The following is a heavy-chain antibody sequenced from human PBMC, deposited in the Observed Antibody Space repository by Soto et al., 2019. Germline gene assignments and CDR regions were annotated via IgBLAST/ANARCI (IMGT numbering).Heavy chain of an antibody. Sequence: GESLKISCAASGFTFSSYSMNWVRQAPGKGLEWVSSISSSSSYIYYADSVKGRFTISRDNAKNSLYLQMNSLRAEDTAVYYCARSDIVVVPAAIHWFDPWGQGTLVTVS. CDR2: ISSSSSYI. V-gene: IGHV3-21*01. D-gene: IGHD2-2*02. J-gene: IGHJ5*02. CDR3: ARSDIVVVPAAIHWFDP. CDR1: GFTFSSYS.